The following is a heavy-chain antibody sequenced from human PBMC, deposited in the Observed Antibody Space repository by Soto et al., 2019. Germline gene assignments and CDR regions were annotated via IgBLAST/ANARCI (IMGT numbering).Heavy chain of an antibody. CDR1: EGSIGGYG. V-gene: IGHV4-59*01. CDR2: IYYSGTT. CDR3: ARESYYGSGATVVAY. Sequence: ASETLSLSCSVSEGSIGGYGGRWIRQPPGKGLEWIGYIYYSGTTSYNPSLNSRVTMSVDTSKNQFSLKVNSVTAADTAVYYCARESYYGSGATVVAYWGQGTLVTVSS. D-gene: IGHD3-10*01. J-gene: IGHJ4*02.